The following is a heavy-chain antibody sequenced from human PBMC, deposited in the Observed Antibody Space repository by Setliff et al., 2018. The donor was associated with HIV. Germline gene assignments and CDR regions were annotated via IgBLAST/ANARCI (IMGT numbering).Heavy chain of an antibody. CDR3: AKDSAEYCSSPSCPIPNWFDP. CDR2: IKQDGSVK. CDR1: GFTFSGYW. V-gene: IGHV3-7*01. J-gene: IGHJ5*02. D-gene: IGHD2-2*01. Sequence: GGSLRLSCAASGFTFSGYWMSWVRQAPGKGLEWVANIKQDGSVKFYVDSVKGRFTISRDNAKNTLYLLMNSLRAEDTAVYYCAKDSAEYCSSPSCPIPNWFDPCGQGTLVTVSS.